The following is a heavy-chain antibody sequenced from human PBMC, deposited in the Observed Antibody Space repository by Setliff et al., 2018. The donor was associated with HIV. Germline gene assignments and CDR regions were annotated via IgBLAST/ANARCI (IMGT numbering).Heavy chain of an antibody. CDR3: AALSSSCTGYFDS. V-gene: IGHV1-24*01. D-gene: IGHD6-13*01. CDR2: FDPKDGET. CDR1: GYTLAELS. Sequence: ASVKVSCKISGYTLAELSIHWVRQAPGKGLEWMGGFDPKDGETIYAQKLQGRVTMTEDTSTDIAYMDLSSLRSEDTAVYYCAALSSSCTGYFDSWGQGTLVTVSS. J-gene: IGHJ4*02.